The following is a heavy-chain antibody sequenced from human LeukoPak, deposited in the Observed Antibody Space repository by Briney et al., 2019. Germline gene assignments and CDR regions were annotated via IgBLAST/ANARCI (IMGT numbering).Heavy chain of an antibody. V-gene: IGHV3-30-3*01. D-gene: IGHD5-24*01. Sequence: GGSLRLSCAASGFTFSSYAMHWVRQATGKGLEWVAVISYDGSNKYYADSVKGRFTISRDNSKNTLYLQMNSLRAEDTAVYYCARVWRWLQFGPPDYWGQGTLVTVSS. J-gene: IGHJ4*02. CDR1: GFTFSSYA. CDR3: ARVWRWLQFGPPDY. CDR2: ISYDGSNK.